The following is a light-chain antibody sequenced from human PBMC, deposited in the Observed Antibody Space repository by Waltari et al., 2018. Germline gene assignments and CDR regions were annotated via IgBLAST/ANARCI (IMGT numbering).Light chain of an antibody. Sequence: DIQMTQSPSPLSASVGDRVTIPCRASQSISNWLSWYQQKPGKAPNLLIYKASTLESGVPSRFSGSGSGTEFTLTISSLQPDDFATYYCQQYNSYSLLTFGGGTKVEIK. CDR2: KAS. V-gene: IGKV1-5*03. CDR3: QQYNSYSLLT. J-gene: IGKJ4*01. CDR1: QSISNW.